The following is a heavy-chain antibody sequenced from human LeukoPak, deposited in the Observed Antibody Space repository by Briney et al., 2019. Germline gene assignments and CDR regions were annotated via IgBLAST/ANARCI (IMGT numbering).Heavy chain of an antibody. J-gene: IGHJ4*02. Sequence: GGSLRLSCAASGFTFSSYAMNWVRQAPGKGLEYVSSISYNGGSTYYANSVRGRFTISRDNSKNTLYLQMGSLRAEDMAVYYCARLAGGSYSDYWGQGILVIVSS. V-gene: IGHV3-64*01. CDR3: ARLAGGSYSDY. CDR1: GFTFSSYA. CDR2: ISYNGGST. D-gene: IGHD1-26*01.